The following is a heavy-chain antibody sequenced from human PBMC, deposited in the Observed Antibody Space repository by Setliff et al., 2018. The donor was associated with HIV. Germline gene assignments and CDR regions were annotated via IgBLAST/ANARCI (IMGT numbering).Heavy chain of an antibody. Sequence: SETLSLTCAVYGGSFSGYYWSWIRQPPGKGLEWIGEITHRGITDYNPSLKSRVTISVDTSKNQVSLKLTSVTAADTAVYYCARYKCINFACVGFDIWGQGTVVTVSS. CDR2: ITHRGIT. CDR1: GGSFSGYY. J-gene: IGHJ3*02. D-gene: IGHD3-9*01. V-gene: IGHV4-34*01. CDR3: ARYKCINFACVGFDI.